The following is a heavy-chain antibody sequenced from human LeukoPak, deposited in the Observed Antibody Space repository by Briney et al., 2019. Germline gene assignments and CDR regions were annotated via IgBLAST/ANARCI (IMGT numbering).Heavy chain of an antibody. D-gene: IGHD4-17*01. J-gene: IGHJ4*02. Sequence: GGSLRLSCAASGFTVSSDFMIWVRQAPGRGLEWVSILYSGGNTYYAGSVKGRFTISRDNSKNTLFLQMNSLRAEDTAVYYCARQRGTTVTTYQAYWGQGTLVTVSS. CDR3: ARQRGTTVTTYQAY. CDR1: GFTVSSDF. CDR2: LYSGGNT. V-gene: IGHV3-66*04.